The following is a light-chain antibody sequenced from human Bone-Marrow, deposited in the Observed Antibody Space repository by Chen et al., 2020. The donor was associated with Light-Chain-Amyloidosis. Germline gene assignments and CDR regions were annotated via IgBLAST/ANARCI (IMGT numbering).Light chain of an antibody. V-gene: IGLV2-14*01. J-gene: IGLJ1*01. CDR1: SSDVGGDNH. Sequence: QSALPQPASVSGSPGQSITISCTGTSSDVGGDNHGSWYQQHPDKASKLMISEGTNRLSWVPDRFSGAKSYTAASVTISVLQCGGEAYYVCSSYTIRKNLVFGSGTRVTVL. CDR3: SSYTIRKNLV. CDR2: EGT.